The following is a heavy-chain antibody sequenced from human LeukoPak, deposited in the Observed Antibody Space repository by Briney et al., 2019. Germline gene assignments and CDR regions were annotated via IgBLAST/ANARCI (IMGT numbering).Heavy chain of an antibody. V-gene: IGHV4-34*01. CDR2: INHSGST. Sequence: SETLSLTCAVYGGSFSGYYWSWIRQPPGKGLEWIGEINHSGSTNYNPSLKSRVTISVDTSKNQFSLKLSSVTAADTAVYYCATGTIFGVAAFDYWGQGTLVTVSS. CDR1: GGSFSGYY. D-gene: IGHD3-3*01. J-gene: IGHJ4*02. CDR3: ATGTIFGVAAFDY.